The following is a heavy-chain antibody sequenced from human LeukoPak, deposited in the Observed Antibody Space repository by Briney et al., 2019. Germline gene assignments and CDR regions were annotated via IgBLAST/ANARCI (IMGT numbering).Heavy chain of an antibody. CDR2: INPNSGGT. D-gene: IGHD5-18*01. Sequence: ASVKVSFKASGYTFTGYCMHWVRQAPGQGREWMGWINPNSGGTNYAQKFQGRVTMTRDTSISTAYMELSRLRSDDTAVYYCARVRYSYGSDYWGQGTLVTVPS. J-gene: IGHJ4*02. CDR3: ARVRYSYGSDY. CDR1: GYTFTGYC. V-gene: IGHV1-2*02.